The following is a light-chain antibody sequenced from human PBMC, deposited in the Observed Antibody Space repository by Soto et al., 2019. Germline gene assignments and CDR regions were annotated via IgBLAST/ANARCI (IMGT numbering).Light chain of an antibody. J-gene: IGLJ1*01. CDR1: SGDVGGYNY. CDR3: SSYTSSSTYV. V-gene: IGLV2-14*01. Sequence: QSALTQSPSASGSPGQSVTISCTGTSGDVGGYNYVSWYQQHPGKAPKLMIYEVSNRPSGVSNRFSGSKSGNTASLTISGLQAEDEADYYCSSYTSSSTYVFGTGTKLTVL. CDR2: EVS.